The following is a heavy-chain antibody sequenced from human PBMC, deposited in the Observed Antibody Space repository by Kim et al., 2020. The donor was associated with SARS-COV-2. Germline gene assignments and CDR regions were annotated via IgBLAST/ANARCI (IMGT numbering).Heavy chain of an antibody. CDR2: ISYDGSNK. V-gene: IGHV3-30*04. CDR3: ARDYERGGYDQPPDY. Sequence: GGSLRLSCAASGFTFSSYAMHWVRQAPGKGLEWVAVISYDGSNKYYADSVKGRFTISRDNSKNTLYLQMNSLRAEDTAVYYCARDYERGGYDQPPDYWGQGTLVTVSS. CDR1: GFTFSSYA. D-gene: IGHD5-12*01. J-gene: IGHJ4*02.